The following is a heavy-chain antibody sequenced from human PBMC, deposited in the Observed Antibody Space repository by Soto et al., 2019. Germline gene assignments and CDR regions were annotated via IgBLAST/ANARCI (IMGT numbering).Heavy chain of an antibody. V-gene: IGHV5-51*01. CDR2: IHPSDFDT. CDR3: AIHSTGYEDS. CDR1: GYSFTSYW. Sequence: GESLKISCKGSGYSFTSYWIGWVRQMPGKGLEWMGIIHPSDFDTRYSPSFQGQVSISADKSISTAYLQWSSLRASDTAMYYCAIHSTGYEDSWGQGTLVTVSS. J-gene: IGHJ5*02. D-gene: IGHD5-12*01.